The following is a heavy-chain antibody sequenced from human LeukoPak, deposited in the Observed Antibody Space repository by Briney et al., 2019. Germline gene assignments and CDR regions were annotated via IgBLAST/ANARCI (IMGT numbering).Heavy chain of an antibody. V-gene: IGHV3-64D*06. CDR2: ISSNGGST. Sequence: PGGSLRLSCSASGFTFSSYAMHWVRQAPGKGLEYVSAISSNGGSTYYADSVKGRFTISRDNFKNKLYLQMSSLRVEDTAVYYCVKAVGPVVVPAASFYWGQGTLVTVSS. J-gene: IGHJ4*02. CDR1: GFTFSSYA. CDR3: VKAVGPVVVPAASFY. D-gene: IGHD2-2*01.